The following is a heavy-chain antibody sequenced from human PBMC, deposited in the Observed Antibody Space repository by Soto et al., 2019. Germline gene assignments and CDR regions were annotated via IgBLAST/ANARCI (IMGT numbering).Heavy chain of an antibody. J-gene: IGHJ4*02. CDR3: AREVPYQLLSPRGPVDY. CDR2: INHSGST. CDR1: GGSFSGYY. Sequence: QVQLQQWGAGLLKPSETLSLTCAVYGGSFSGYYWSWIRQPPGKGLEWIGEINHSGSTNYNPSLKSRVTISVDTSKNQFSLKLSSMTAADTAVYYCAREVPYQLLSPRGPVDYWGQGTLVTVSS. D-gene: IGHD2-2*01. V-gene: IGHV4-34*01.